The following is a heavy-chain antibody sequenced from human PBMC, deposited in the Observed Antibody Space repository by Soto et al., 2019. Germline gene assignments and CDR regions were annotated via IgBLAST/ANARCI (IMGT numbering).Heavy chain of an antibody. D-gene: IGHD5-12*01. V-gene: IGHV3-23*01. CDR1: ILSFDIYA. CDR2: TTGSGGTA. J-gene: IGHJ6*02. Sequence: EVQLLESGGGLVQPGGSLRLSCAASILSFDIYAMSWVRQAPGKGLEWVSATTGSGGTAYYAGSVKGRFTISRDNSKNTLYLQMDSLRAEDTAVYYCAKHRGYDHDYGMDVWGQGTTVTVSS. CDR3: AKHRGYDHDYGMDV.